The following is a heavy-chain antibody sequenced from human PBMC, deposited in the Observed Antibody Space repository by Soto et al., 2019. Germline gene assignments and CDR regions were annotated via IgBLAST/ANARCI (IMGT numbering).Heavy chain of an antibody. CDR1: GGSISGYY. V-gene: IGHV4-59*08. CDR3: TGHPPIARFENGLDV. D-gene: IGHD2-21*01. Sequence: QVQLQESGPGLVKPSETLSLTCSVSGGSISGYYWSWIRQPPGKGLEWIGYIYYNGYTIYSPSLNSRVTISVDTSKNQFSLKLASVTAADTAMYYCTGHPPIARFENGLDVWGQGTTVTVSS. J-gene: IGHJ6*02. CDR2: IYYNGYT.